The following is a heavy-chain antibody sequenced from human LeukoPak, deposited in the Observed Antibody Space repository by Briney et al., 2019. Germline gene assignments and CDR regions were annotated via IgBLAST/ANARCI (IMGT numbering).Heavy chain of an antibody. CDR3: ARNSRDYGDDPGGAFDI. CDR1: GGSVSSGSYY. V-gene: IGHV4-61*01. CDR2: IYYSGST. J-gene: IGHJ3*02. D-gene: IGHD4-17*01. Sequence: PSETLSLTCTVSGGSVSSGSYYWSWIRQPPGKGLEWIGYIYYSGSTNYNPSLKSRVTISVDTSKNQFSLKLSSVTAADTAVYYCARNSRDYGDDPGGAFDIWGQGTMVTVSS.